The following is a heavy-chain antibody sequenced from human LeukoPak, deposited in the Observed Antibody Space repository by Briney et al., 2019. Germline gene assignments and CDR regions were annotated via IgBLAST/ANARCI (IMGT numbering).Heavy chain of an antibody. J-gene: IGHJ4*02. Sequence: RESGPTLVKPTETLTLTCTFSGFSLTATGMAVGWIRQPPGKALQWLALLYWNDDKRYSPSLRTRLTITRDTSKDQVVLPMTNMDPVDTATYYCAHFKQYYFDNSGFAYWGQGALVTVSS. D-gene: IGHD2/OR15-2a*01. CDR1: GFSLTATGMA. CDR3: AHFKQYYFDNSGFAY. CDR2: LYWNDDK. V-gene: IGHV2-5*01.